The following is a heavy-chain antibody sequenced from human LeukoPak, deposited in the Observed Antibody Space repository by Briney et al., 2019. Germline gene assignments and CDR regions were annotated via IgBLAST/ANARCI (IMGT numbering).Heavy chain of an antibody. CDR1: GGTFSSYA. CDR2: ISAYNGNT. V-gene: IGHV1-18*01. Sequence: ASVKVSCKASGGTFSSYAISWVRQAPGQGLEWMGWISAYNGNTNYAQKLQGRVTMTTDTSTSTAYMELRSLRSDDTAVYYCARNAYYYDSSGYPLVGDFDYWGQGTLVTVSS. J-gene: IGHJ4*02. D-gene: IGHD3-22*01. CDR3: ARNAYYYDSSGYPLVGDFDY.